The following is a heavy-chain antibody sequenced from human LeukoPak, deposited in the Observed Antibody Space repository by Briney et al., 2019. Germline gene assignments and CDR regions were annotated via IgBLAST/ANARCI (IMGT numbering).Heavy chain of an antibody. V-gene: IGHV1-18*01. Sequence: ASVKVSCKASGCTFTSYGISWVRQAPGQGLEWMGWVSAYNGNTNYAQKLQGRVTMTTDTSTSTAYMELRSLRSDDTAVYYCARVLGARYYYYYGMDVWGQGTTVTVSS. J-gene: IGHJ6*02. CDR3: ARVLGARYYYYYGMDV. D-gene: IGHD4-17*01. CDR1: GCTFTSYG. CDR2: VSAYNGNT.